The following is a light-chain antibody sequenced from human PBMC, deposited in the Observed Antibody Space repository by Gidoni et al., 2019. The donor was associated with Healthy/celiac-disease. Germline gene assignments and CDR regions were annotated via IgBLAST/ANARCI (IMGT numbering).Light chain of an antibody. CDR1: ALPKQY. V-gene: IGLV3-25*03. CDR3: QSADSSGTSLV. Sequence: SYELTQPPSASVSPGQKARITCSGDALPKQYAYWYQQKPGQAPVLVIYKDSERPSGIPERFSGSSSGTTVTLTISGVQAEDEGDYYCQSADSSGTSLVFGGGTKLTVL. CDR2: KDS. J-gene: IGLJ3*02.